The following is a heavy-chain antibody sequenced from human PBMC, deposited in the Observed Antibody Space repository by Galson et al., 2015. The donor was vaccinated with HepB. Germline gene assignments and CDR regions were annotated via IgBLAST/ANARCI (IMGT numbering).Heavy chain of an antibody. D-gene: IGHD6-19*01. Sequence: PALVTPTQTLTLTCTFSGFSLSTSGMCVSWIRQPPGKALEWLALIDWDDDKYYSTSLKTRLTISKDTSKNQVVLTMTNMDPVDTATYYGARAGSSGCHQFDYWGQGTLVTVSS. V-gene: IGHV2-70*01. CDR2: IDWDDDK. CDR3: ARAGSSGCHQFDY. J-gene: IGHJ4*02. CDR1: GFSLSTSGMC.